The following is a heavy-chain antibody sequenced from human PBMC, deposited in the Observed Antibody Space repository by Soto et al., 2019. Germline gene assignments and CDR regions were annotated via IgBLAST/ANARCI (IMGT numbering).Heavy chain of an antibody. CDR3: TKNSAYALDY. Sequence: QVQLQESGPGLGKPSGTLSLSCAVSGGSVSNNNWWSWVRQSPGNGLEWIGEIHHSGGTSYNPSLESRATLSVDKSKNELSLRLNYVTAADTAVYYCTKNSAYALDYWGLGILVTVSS. J-gene: IGHJ4*02. D-gene: IGHD5-12*01. CDR2: IHHSGGT. CDR1: GGSVSNNNW. V-gene: IGHV4-4*02.